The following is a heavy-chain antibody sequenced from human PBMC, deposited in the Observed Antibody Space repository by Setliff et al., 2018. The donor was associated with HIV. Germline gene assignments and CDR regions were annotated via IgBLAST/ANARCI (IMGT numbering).Heavy chain of an antibody. Sequence: GESLKISCRASGYNFATYYIAWVRQMPGKGPEWMGSVNPGDSSTKYNPSLQGQVTMSADKLINTAYLQWSSLKASDTAMYYCASRLLGYSGYGYWGKGTLVTV. J-gene: IGHJ4*02. D-gene: IGHD5-12*01. CDR3: ASRLLGYSGYGY. CDR1: GYNFATYY. CDR2: VNPGDSST. V-gene: IGHV5-51*04.